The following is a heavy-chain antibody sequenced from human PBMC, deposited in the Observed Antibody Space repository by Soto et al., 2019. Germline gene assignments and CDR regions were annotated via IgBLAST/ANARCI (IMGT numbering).Heavy chain of an antibody. D-gene: IGHD3-3*01. CDR3: ARGGGRFLVWLVASVNYYYYYYMDV. V-gene: IGHV1-8*01. J-gene: IGHJ6*03. CDR2: MNPNSGNT. CDR1: GYTFASYD. Sequence: GASVKVSCKASGYTFASYDINWVRQATGQGLEWMGWMNPNSGNTGYAQKFQGRVTMTRNTSISTAYMELSSLRSEDTAVYYCARGGGRFLVWLVASVNYYYYYYMDVWGKGTTVTVSS.